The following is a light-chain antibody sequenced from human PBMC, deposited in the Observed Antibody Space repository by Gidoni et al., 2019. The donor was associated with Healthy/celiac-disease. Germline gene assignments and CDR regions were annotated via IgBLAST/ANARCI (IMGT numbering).Light chain of an antibody. J-gene: IGLJ2*01. Sequence: SYVLTQPPSVSVAPGKTARITCGGNNLGSKSVHWYQRKPGQAPVLVVYDDSDRPSGIPERFSGSNSGNTATLTISRVEAGDEADYYCQVWDSSSDPNVVFGGGTKLTVL. CDR3: QVWDSSSDPNVV. CDR2: DDS. V-gene: IGLV3-21*03. CDR1: NLGSKS.